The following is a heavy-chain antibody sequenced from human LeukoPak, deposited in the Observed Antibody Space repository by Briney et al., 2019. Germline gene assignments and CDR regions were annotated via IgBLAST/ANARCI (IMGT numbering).Heavy chain of an antibody. CDR3: ARDITIFGVVISWFDP. Sequence: ASVKVSCKASGYTFTSYGISWVRQAPGQGLEWMGWISAYNGNTNYAQKLQVRVTMTTDTSTSTAYMELRSLRSDDTAVYYCARDITIFGVVISWFDPWGQGTLVTVSS. V-gene: IGHV1-18*01. CDR2: ISAYNGNT. D-gene: IGHD3-3*01. J-gene: IGHJ5*02. CDR1: GYTFTSYG.